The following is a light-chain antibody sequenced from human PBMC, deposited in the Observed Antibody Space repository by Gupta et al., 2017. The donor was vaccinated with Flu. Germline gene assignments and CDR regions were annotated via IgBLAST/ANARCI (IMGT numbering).Light chain of an antibody. Sequence: EIVMTHSPLSLAVTPGETASLSCRSSQSLLYSIGYNYEKWYPQQPGQSPQLLYHLGSNRASGVPEMGSGRGSGTFCTLKSSRLEAEYVGFYSDMHAQCSPCTFGQGTKVEIK. V-gene: IGKV2-28*01. J-gene: IGKJ2*02. CDR3: MHAQCSPCT. CDR1: QSLLYSIGYNY. CDR2: LGS.